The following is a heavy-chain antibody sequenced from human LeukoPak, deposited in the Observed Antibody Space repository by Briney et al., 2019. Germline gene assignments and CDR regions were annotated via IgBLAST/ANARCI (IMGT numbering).Heavy chain of an antibody. CDR2: ISAYNGNT. V-gene: IGHV1-18*01. Sequence: GASVKVSCKASGYTFTSYGISWVRQAPGQGLEWMGWISAYNGNTNYAQKLQGRVTMTTDTSTGTAYMELRSLRSEDTAVYYCASGPADILTGFDYWGQGTLVTVSS. CDR1: GYTFTSYG. D-gene: IGHD3-9*01. CDR3: ASGPADILTGFDY. J-gene: IGHJ4*02.